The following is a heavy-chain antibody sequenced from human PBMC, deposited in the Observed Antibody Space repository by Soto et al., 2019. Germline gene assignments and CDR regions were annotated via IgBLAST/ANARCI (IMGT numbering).Heavy chain of an antibody. J-gene: IGHJ5*02. CDR2: IYYSGST. CDR1: GGSISSYY. Sequence: SETLSLTCTVSGGSISSYYWSWIRQPPGKGLEWIGYIYYSGSTNYNPSLKSRVTISVDTSKNQFSLKLSSVTAADTAVYYCARATIAVAGIRWFDPWGQGTLVTVSS. D-gene: IGHD6-19*01. V-gene: IGHV4-59*01. CDR3: ARATIAVAGIRWFDP.